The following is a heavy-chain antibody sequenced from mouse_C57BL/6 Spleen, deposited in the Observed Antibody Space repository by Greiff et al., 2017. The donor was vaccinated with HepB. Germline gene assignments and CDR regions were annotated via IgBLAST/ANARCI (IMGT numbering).Heavy chain of an antibody. J-gene: IGHJ3*01. V-gene: IGHV1-18*01. Sequence: EVQLQQSGPELVKPGASVKIPCKASGYTFTDYNMDWVKQSHGKSLEWIGDINPNNGGTNYNQKFKGKATLTVDKSSSTAYMKLRSLTSEDTAVYYCARSGDYDDFFAYWGQGTLVTVSA. CDR2: INPNNGGT. CDR1: GYTFTDYN. D-gene: IGHD2-4*01. CDR3: ARSGDYDDFFAY.